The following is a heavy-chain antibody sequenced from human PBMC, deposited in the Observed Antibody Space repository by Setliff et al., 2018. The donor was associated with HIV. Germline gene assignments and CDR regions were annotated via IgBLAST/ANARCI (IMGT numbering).Heavy chain of an antibody. D-gene: IGHD6-13*01. V-gene: IGHV4-31*03. CDR2: IDHSGST. CDR3: VSSRSDFDY. J-gene: IGHJ4*02. CDR1: GGSISSGGYC. Sequence: PSETLSLTCTVSGGSISSGGYCWNWIRQHPGKGLEWIGYIDHSGSTYYNPSLLSRVSISVDPSKNTLYLQMSSLRAEDTAVYYCVSSRSDFDYWGQGTLVTVSS.